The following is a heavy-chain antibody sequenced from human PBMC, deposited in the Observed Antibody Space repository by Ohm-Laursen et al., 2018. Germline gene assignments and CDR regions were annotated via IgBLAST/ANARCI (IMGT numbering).Heavy chain of an antibody. J-gene: IGHJ5*02. CDR1: GFDFGSYS. D-gene: IGHD5-18*01. CDR2: IDPSSSAI. CDR3: ARATRDGYDH. V-gene: IGHV3-48*01. Sequence: SLILSCTASGFDFGSYSMNWVRQAPGKGMEWVSYIDPSSSAIYYADSVKGRFIISRDNAKNLLYLQTNSLRVDDTAVYYCARATRDGYDHWGQGTLVTVSS.